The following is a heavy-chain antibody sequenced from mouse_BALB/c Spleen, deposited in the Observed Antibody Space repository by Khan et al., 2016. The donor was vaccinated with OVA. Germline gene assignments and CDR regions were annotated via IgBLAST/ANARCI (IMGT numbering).Heavy chain of an antibody. J-gene: IGHJ2*01. CDR1: GFTFSSYG. Sequence: EVQLVESGGDLVQPRGSRKLSCAASGFTFSSYGMHWVRQAPEKGLEWVAYISGDSNTIYYADTVKGRFNISRDNPRNTLFLQMTSLIAEDTAMYYCATSYFYGYYFDYWGPGTTLTVSS. D-gene: IGHD1-1*01. V-gene: IGHV5-17*02. CDR3: ATSYFYGYYFDY. CDR2: ISGDSNTI.